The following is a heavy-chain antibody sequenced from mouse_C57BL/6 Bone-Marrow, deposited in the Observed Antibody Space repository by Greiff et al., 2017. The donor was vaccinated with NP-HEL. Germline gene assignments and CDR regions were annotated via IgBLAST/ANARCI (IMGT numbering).Heavy chain of an antibody. D-gene: IGHD1-1*01. V-gene: IGHV5-17*01. CDR1: GFTFSDYG. CDR2: ISSGSSTI. J-gene: IGHJ2*01. CDR3: AGDLLNY. Sequence: DVHLVESGGGLVKPGGSLKLSCAASGFTFSDYGMHWVRQAPEKGLEWVAYISSGSSTIYYADTVKGRFTISRDNAKNTLFLQMTSLRSEDTAMYYCAGDLLNYWGQGTTLTVSS.